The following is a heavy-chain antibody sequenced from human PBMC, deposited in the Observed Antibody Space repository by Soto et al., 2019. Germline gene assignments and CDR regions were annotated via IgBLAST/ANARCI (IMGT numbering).Heavy chain of an antibody. J-gene: IGHJ4*02. D-gene: IGHD2-15*01. CDR1: GGSISSGGYY. Sequence: QVQLQESGPGLVKPSQTLSLTCTVSGGSISSGGYYWSWIRQHPGKGLEWIGYIYYSGSTYYNPSLKSRVTIAADTSKNQFSLKLSSVTAADTAVYYCASTYCSGGSCYSYFDYWGQGTLVTVSS. V-gene: IGHV4-31*03. CDR3: ASTYCSGGSCYSYFDY. CDR2: IYYSGST.